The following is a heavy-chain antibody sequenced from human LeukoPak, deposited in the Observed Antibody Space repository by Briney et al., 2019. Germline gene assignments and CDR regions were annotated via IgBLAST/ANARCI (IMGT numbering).Heavy chain of an antibody. J-gene: IGHJ3*02. V-gene: IGHV1-69*04. D-gene: IGHD2-2*01. CDR3: ARDRIPGYCSSTSCYDAFDI. CDR1: GGTFSSYA. CDR2: IIPILGIA. Sequence: VASMKVSCKASGGTFSSYAISWVRQAPGQWLEWMGRIIPILGIANYAQKFQGRVTITADKPTSTAYMELSSLRSEDTAVYYCARDRIPGYCSSTSCYDAFDIWGQGTMVTVSS.